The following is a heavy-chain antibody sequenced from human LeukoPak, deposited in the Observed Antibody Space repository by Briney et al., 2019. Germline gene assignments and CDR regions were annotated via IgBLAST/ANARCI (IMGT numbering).Heavy chain of an antibody. J-gene: IGHJ4*02. V-gene: IGHV4-39*07. CDR2: IYYSGST. CDR1: GGSISSSSYY. D-gene: IGHD5-24*01. Sequence: SETLSLTCTVSGGSISSSSYYWGWIRQPPGKGLEWIGSIYYSGSTYYNPSLKSRVTISVDTSKNQFSLKLSSVTAADTAVYYCAGGAARDGYNYGPKPVYYWGQGTLVTVSS. CDR3: AGGAARDGYNYGPKPVYY.